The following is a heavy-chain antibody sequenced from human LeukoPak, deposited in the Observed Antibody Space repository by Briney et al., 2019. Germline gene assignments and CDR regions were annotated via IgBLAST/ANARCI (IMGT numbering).Heavy chain of an antibody. CDR1: GFTFDDYA. CDR2: ISWNSGSI. D-gene: IGHD1-26*01. Sequence: PGGSLRLSCAASGFTFDDYAMHWVRQAPGKGLEWVSGISWNSGSIGYADSVKGRFTISRDNAKNSLYLQMNSLRAEDTAVYYCARGPVVGASTEVFDYWGQGTLVTVSS. CDR3: ARGPVVGASTEVFDY. J-gene: IGHJ4*02. V-gene: IGHV3-9*01.